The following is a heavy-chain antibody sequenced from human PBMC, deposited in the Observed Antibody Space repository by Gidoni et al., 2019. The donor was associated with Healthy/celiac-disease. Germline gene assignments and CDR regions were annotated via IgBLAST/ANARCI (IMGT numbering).Heavy chain of an antibody. Sequence: QVQLQESGRGLVKPAQTLSLTGTVGGGAISSGSYSGSWIRQPAGKGLECIGRIYTSGSTNYTPSLTSRVTISVHTSKNQFSLKLSSVTAADTAVYYCAREVVVTHYFDYWGQGTLVTVSS. V-gene: IGHV4-61*02. CDR3: AREVVVTHYFDY. CDR1: GGAISSGSYS. J-gene: IGHJ4*02. D-gene: IGHD2-21*02. CDR2: IYTSGST.